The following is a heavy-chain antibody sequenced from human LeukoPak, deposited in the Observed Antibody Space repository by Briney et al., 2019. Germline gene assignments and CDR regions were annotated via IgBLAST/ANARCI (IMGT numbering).Heavy chain of an antibody. CDR3: ARGKQQLGSAFDI. CDR1: GYTFTGYY. Sequence: ASVKVSYKASGYTFTGYYMHWVRQAPGQGLEWMGWINPNSGGTNYAQKFQGRVTMTRDTSISTAYMELSRLGSDDTAVYYCARGKQQLGSAFDIWGQGTMVTVSS. V-gene: IGHV1-2*02. CDR2: INPNSGGT. J-gene: IGHJ3*02. D-gene: IGHD6-13*01.